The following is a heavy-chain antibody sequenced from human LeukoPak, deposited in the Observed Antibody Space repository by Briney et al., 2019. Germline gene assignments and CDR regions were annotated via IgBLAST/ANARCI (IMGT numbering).Heavy chain of an antibody. CDR3: AREIIRFSSGWFDY. J-gene: IGHJ4*02. CDR1: GGSFSGYY. Sequence: SETLSLTCAVYGGSFSGYYWSWIRQPPGKGLEWIGEINHSGSTNYNPSLKSRVTISVHTSKNQFSLKLSSVSAADTAVYYCAREIIRFSSGWFDYWGQGTLVTVSS. CDR2: INHSGST. V-gene: IGHV4-34*01. D-gene: IGHD6-19*01.